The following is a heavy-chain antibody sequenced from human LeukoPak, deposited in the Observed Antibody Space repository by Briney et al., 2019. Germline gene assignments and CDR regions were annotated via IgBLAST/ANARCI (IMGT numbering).Heavy chain of an antibody. Sequence: SETLSLTCTVSGGSISSYYWSWIRQPPGKGLEWIGYIYYSGSTNYNPSLKSRVTISVDTSKNQFSLKLSSVTAADTAVYYCARDNGCYDYYYYGMDVWGQGTTVTVSS. D-gene: IGHD1-26*01. CDR3: ARDNGCYDYYYYGMDV. J-gene: IGHJ6*02. CDR1: GGSISSYY. V-gene: IGHV4-59*01. CDR2: IYYSGST.